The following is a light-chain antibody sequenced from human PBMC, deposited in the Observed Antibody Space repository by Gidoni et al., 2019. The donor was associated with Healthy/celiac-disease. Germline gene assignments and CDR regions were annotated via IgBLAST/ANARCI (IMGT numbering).Light chain of an antibody. CDR2: DAS. CDR1: QSVSSY. CDR3: QQRSNWPLT. Sequence: EIVFTQSPPTLSLSPGERATLSCRASQSVSSYFAWYQKQPGQAPRLRIYDASNSATGIPALVSGSWSVTDFTRTLRSIDAEDFAVYYCQQRSNWPLTFGGGTKVEIK. J-gene: IGKJ4*01. V-gene: IGKV3-11*01.